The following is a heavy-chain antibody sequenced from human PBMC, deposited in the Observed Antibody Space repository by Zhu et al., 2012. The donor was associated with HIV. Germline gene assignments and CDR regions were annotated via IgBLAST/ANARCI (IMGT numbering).Heavy chain of an antibody. V-gene: IGHV3-23*01. J-gene: IGHJ3*02. Sequence: EVQLLESGGGLEQPGGSLRLSCAASGFTFSTYAMNWVRQAPGKGLEWVSVISGSGYSTYYADSVKGRFTISRDNSKNTLYLQMNSLSAEDTAVYYCAKDRSSAGRPAGRGFAFDIVGQGTMVTVSS. D-gene: IGHD6-13*01. CDR3: AKDRSSAGRPAGRGFAFDI. CDR1: GFTFSTYA. CDR2: ISGSGYST.